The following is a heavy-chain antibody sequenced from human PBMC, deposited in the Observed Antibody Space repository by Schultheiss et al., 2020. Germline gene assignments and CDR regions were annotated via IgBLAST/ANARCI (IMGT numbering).Heavy chain of an antibody. J-gene: IGHJ4*02. D-gene: IGHD3-16*02. CDR2: ISWNSGSI. CDR1: GFTFDDYA. CDR3: AKDRPVRFDY. Sequence: SLRLSCAASGFTFDDYAMHWVRQAPGKGLEWVSGISWNSGSIGYADSVKGRFTISRDNAKNSLYLQMNSLRAEDTAVYYCAKDRPVRFDYWGQGTLVTVSS. V-gene: IGHV3-9*01.